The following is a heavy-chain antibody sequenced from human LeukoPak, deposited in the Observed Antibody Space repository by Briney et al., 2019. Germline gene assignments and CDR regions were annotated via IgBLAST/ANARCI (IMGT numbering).Heavy chain of an antibody. V-gene: IGHV4-39*01. J-gene: IGHJ4*02. D-gene: IGHD2-2*01. CDR2: ICYSGST. Sequence: SETLSLTCTVSGGSITSNTNYWDWIRQPPGRGLEWIGSICYSGSTYYSPSLKSRVTMSVDTSKNQFSLKLTSVNAADTAVYYCARRAVVPAAKSVFDYWGQGTLVTVSS. CDR3: ARRAVVPAAKSVFDY. CDR1: GGSITSNTNY.